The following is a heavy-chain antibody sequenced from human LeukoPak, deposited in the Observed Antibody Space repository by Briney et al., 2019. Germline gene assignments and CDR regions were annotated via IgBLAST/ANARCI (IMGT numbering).Heavy chain of an antibody. CDR1: GFTFSSYS. Sequence: GGSLRLSCAASGFTFSSYSMNWVRQAPGKGLEWVSSISSSSSYIYYADSVKGRFTISRDNAKNSLYLQMTSLRAEDTAVYYCAREGWETHYYFDYWGQGTLVTVSS. V-gene: IGHV3-21*01. D-gene: IGHD6-19*01. J-gene: IGHJ4*02. CDR2: ISSSSSYI. CDR3: AREGWETHYYFDY.